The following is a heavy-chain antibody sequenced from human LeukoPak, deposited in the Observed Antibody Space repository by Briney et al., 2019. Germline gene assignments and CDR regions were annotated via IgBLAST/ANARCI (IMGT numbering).Heavy chain of an antibody. CDR1: GFTFSSYE. J-gene: IGHJ3*02. CDR2: ISGIGTTQ. Sequence: GGSLRLSCAASGFTFSSYELYWVRQAPGKGLEWVSYISGIGTTQHYADSVKGRFTISRDNAKNSLYLQMNSLTAEDTAVYYCARDRSKLTAYDDALDIWGQGTMVIVSS. CDR3: ARDRSKLTAYDDALDI. D-gene: IGHD3-9*01. V-gene: IGHV3-48*03.